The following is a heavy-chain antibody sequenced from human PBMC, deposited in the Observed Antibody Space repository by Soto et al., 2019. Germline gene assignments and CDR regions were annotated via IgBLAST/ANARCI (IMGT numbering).Heavy chain of an antibody. Sequence: GGSLRLSCAASGFTFSSYSMNWVRQAPGKGLEWVSYISSSSSTIYYADSVKGRFTISRDNAKNSLYLQMNSLRAEDTAVYYCARDPKDGILTGDRRNAFDIWGQGTMVTVSS. CDR2: ISSSSSTI. D-gene: IGHD7-27*01. CDR1: GFTFSSYS. CDR3: ARDPKDGILTGDRRNAFDI. J-gene: IGHJ3*02. V-gene: IGHV3-48*04.